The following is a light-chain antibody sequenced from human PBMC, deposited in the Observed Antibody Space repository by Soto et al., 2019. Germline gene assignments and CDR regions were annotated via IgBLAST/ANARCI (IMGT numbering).Light chain of an antibody. CDR2: DVS. CDR3: CSYAGSYYV. Sequence: QSALTQPRSVSGSPGQSVTISCTGTSRDVGGYNYVSWYQQHPGKAPKLMIYDVSKRPSGVPDRFSGSKSGNTASLTSSGLQAEDEADYYCCSYAGSYYVCGTGTKLTVL. CDR1: SRDVGGYNY. J-gene: IGLJ1*01. V-gene: IGLV2-11*01.